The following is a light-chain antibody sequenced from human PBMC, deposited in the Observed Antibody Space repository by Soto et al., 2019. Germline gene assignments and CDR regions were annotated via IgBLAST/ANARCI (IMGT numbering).Light chain of an antibody. CDR3: QLSQQRSSWPTIA. CDR1: QSVISNF. Sequence: EIVLTQSPGTLSLSPGERATLSCRASQSVISNFLAWFQQRPDQAPGLLIYXXSNRATGIQDRFSGSGSGTDVTLTISRLEPEDFAVYDCQLSQQRSSWPTIAFCQGTRLEIK. V-gene: IGKV3D-20*02. J-gene: IGKJ5*01. CDR2: XXS.